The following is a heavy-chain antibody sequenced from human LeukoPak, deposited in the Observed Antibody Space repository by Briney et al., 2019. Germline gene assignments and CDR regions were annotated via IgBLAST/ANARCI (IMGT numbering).Heavy chain of an antibody. CDR3: ARQSSNWSPPPHDL. CDR1: GGSFSGYY. V-gene: IGHV4-34*01. Sequence: PSETLSLTCAVYGGSFSGYYWNWIRQPPGKGLEWIGEINHSGSTNYNPSLKSRVTISLDTSKNQFSLNLSSVTAADTAIYYCARQSSNWSPPPHDLWGQGTLVTVSS. D-gene: IGHD6-6*01. CDR2: INHSGST. J-gene: IGHJ5*02.